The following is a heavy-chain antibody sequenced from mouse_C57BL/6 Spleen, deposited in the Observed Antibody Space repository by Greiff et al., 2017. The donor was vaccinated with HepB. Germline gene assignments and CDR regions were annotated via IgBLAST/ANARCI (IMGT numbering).Heavy chain of an antibody. CDR2: IDPSDSYT. J-gene: IGHJ2*01. CDR3: ARGGYDHYFDY. Sequence: VQLQQPGAELVMPGASVKLSCKASGYTFTSYWMHWVKQRPGQGLEWIGEIDPSDSYTNYNQKFKGKSTLTVDKSSSTAYMQLSSLTSEDSAVYYGARGGYDHYFDYWGQGTTLTVSS. V-gene: IGHV1-69*01. D-gene: IGHD3-1*01. CDR1: GYTFTSYW.